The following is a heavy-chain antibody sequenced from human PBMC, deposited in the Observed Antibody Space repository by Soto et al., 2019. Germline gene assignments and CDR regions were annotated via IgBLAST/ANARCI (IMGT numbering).Heavy chain of an antibody. J-gene: IGHJ6*02. D-gene: IGHD1-1*01. CDR1: GASISSYY. Sequence: SETLSLTCTVSGASISSYYWSWIRQPPGKGLEWIGYIYYSGSTNYNPSLKSRVTISVDTSKNQFSLKLSSVTAADTAVYYCARLDKGNNLNTYYYGMDVWGQGTTVTVSS. CDR3: ARLDKGNNLNTYYYGMDV. V-gene: IGHV4-59*08. CDR2: IYYSGST.